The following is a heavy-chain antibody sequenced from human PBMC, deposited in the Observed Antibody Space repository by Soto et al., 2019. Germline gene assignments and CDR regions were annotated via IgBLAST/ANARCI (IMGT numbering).Heavy chain of an antibody. D-gene: IGHD6-19*01. CDR3: ARAGYSSGWYYYYGMGV. CDR2: ISAYNGNT. J-gene: IGHJ6*02. Sequence: ASVKVSCKASGYTFTSYGISWVRQAPGQGLEWMGWISAYNGNTNYAQKLQGRVTMTTDTSTSTAYMELRSLRSDDTAVYYCARAGYSSGWYYYYGMGVWGQGTTVTVSS. CDR1: GYTFTSYG. V-gene: IGHV1-18*01.